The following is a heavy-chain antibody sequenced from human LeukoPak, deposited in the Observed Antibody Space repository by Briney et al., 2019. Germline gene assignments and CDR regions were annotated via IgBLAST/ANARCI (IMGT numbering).Heavy chain of an antibody. J-gene: IGHJ4*02. CDR3: ARASYCSGGSCYSAN. V-gene: IGHV3-74*01. Sequence: GGSLRLSCATSGFTFTSYWMHWVRQVAGKGLVWLARVDHGGSGTNYADSVKGRFTISRDNSKSTLYLQMGSLRAEDMAVYYCARASYCSGGSCYSANWGQGTLVTVSS. CDR1: GFTFTSYW. D-gene: IGHD2-15*01. CDR2: VDHGGSGT.